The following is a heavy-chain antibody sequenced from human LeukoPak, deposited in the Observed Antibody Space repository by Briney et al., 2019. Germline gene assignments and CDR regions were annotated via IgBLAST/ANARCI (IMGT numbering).Heavy chain of an antibody. CDR3: ADYHYDSSGYRD. CDR1: GGTFSSYA. V-gene: IGHV1-69*13. D-gene: IGHD3-22*01. J-gene: IGHJ4*02. CDR2: IIPIFGTA. Sequence: SVKVSCKASGGTFSSYAISWVRQAPGQGLEWMGGIIPIFGTANYAQKFQGRVTITADESTSTAYMELSSLRSEDTAVYYCADYHYDSSGYRDWGQGTLVTVSS.